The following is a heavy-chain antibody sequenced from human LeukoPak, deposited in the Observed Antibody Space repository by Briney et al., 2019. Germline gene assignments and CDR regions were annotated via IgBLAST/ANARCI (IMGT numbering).Heavy chain of an antibody. D-gene: IGHD3-10*01. V-gene: IGHV3-23*01. J-gene: IGHJ5*02. CDR2: IGGSGHST. CDR1: RFTFSSYA. CDR3: AKAPYQYASGSPNWFDP. Sequence: GGSLILSCVASRFTFSSYAMNWVRQAPGKGLEWVSGIGGSGHSTYYTDSVKGRFTISRDNFKNTLYLQMNSLRADDTAVYYCAKAPYQYASGSPNWFDPWGQGTLVTVSS.